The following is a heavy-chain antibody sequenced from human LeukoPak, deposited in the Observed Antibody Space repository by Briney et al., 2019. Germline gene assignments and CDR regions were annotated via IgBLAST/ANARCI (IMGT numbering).Heavy chain of an antibody. J-gene: IGHJ4*02. CDR1: GYTFTGYY. Sequence: GASVKVSCKASGYTFTGYYMHWVRQAPGQGLEWMGWINQNSYDTKRAQKFQGSVTMTRHTSISTAYIELSRLRSDDTAVYYCARARKILTGFSVFDYWGQGTLVRVSS. CDR3: ARARKILTGFSVFDY. D-gene: IGHD3-9*01. V-gene: IGHV1-2*02. CDR2: INQNSYDT.